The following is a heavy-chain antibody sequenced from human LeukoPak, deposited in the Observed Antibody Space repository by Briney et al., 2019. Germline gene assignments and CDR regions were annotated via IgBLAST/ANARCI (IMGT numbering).Heavy chain of an antibody. CDR2: ISSNNDYI. CDR3: ARVAVAAAGTDY. Sequence: GGSLRLSCAASGFTFSSYSMNWVRQAPGKGLEWVSSISSNNDYIYYADSVKGRFTISRDKAKNSLFLQMHSLRAEVTAVYYCARVAVAAAGTDYWGQGTLVTVSS. D-gene: IGHD6-13*01. V-gene: IGHV3-21*01. J-gene: IGHJ4*02. CDR1: GFTFSSYS.